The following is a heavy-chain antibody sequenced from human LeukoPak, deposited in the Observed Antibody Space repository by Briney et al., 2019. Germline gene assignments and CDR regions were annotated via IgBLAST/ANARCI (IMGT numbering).Heavy chain of an antibody. V-gene: IGHV3-74*01. CDR1: GFTFGSYW. CDR2: IHSDGSST. J-gene: IGHJ4*02. CDR3: ARSGWPYYFDY. Sequence: GGSLRLSCAASGFTFGSYWMHWVRQAPGKGLVWVSRIHSDGSSTSYADSVRGRFTISRDDAKSTLYLQMNSLRAEDTAVYYCARSGWPYYFDYWGQGTLVTVSS. D-gene: IGHD3-22*01.